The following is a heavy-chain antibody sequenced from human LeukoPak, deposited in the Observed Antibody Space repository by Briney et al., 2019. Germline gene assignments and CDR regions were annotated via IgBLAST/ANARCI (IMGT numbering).Heavy chain of an antibody. CDR2: IYPGDSDT. V-gene: IGHV5-51*01. CDR1: GYSFRSYW. J-gene: IGHJ6*03. D-gene: IGHD2-2*01. Sequence: GESLKISCKCSGYSFRSYWIGWVRQMPGKGLEWMGIIYPGDSDTRYSPSFQGQVTISVDTSISTPYLHWSTLKASDTAMYYCTRHPTSISNPYYIDVWGRGTTVTVSS. CDR3: TRHPTSISNPYYIDV.